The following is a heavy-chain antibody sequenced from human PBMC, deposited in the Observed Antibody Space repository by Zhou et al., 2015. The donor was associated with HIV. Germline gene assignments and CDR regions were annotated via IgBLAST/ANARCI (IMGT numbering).Heavy chain of an antibody. V-gene: IGHV1-69*01. CDR3: ARDLLGIAAAAPYYFDY. CDR2: IIPIFGTA. D-gene: IGHD6-13*01. CDR1: GGTFSSYA. Sequence: QVQLVQSGAEVKKPGSSVKVSCKASGGTFSSYAISWVRQAPGQGLEWMGGIIPIFGTANYAQKFQGRVTITADESTSTAYMELSSLRSEDTAVYYCARDLLGIAAAAPYYFDYWAREPWSPSPQ. J-gene: IGHJ4*02.